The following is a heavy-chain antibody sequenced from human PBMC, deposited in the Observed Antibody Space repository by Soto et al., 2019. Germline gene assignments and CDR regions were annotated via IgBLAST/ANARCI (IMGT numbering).Heavy chain of an antibody. CDR2: ISYDGSIK. J-gene: IGHJ5*02. CDR1: GFTFSSHS. CDR3: PKKWRTSGDLDT. D-gene: IGHD2-2*03. Sequence: QVQLVESGGGVVQPGRSLRLSCAASGFTFSSHSIQWVRQAPGKGLEWVAVISYDGSIKYYADSVKGRFTISRDNSKNPEYLQMNNRRPETTAEFIGPKKWRTSGDLDTWGRVTLFIFS. V-gene: IGHV3-30-3*01.